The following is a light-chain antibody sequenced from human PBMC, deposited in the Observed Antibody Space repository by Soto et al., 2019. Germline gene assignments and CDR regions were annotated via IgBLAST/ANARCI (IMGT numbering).Light chain of an antibody. CDR2: DVS. V-gene: IGLV2-14*03. CDR1: SSDVGTYNY. Sequence: QSVLTQPASVSGSPGQSITISCTGTSSDVGTYNYVSWYQQRPGKAPKLMIYDVSNRPSGISDRFSASKSGNTASLTISGLQAEDEADYYCSSYSSSGTLVFGTGTKVTVL. CDR3: SSYSSSGTLV. J-gene: IGLJ1*01.